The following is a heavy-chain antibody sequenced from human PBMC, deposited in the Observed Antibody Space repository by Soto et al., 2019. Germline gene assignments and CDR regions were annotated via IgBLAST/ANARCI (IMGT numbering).Heavy chain of an antibody. CDR3: AKGKGPAHLYCSGGSCYSDVYYYYYYMDV. V-gene: IGHV3-23*01. J-gene: IGHJ6*03. D-gene: IGHD2-15*01. Sequence: GGSLRLSCAASGFTFSSYAMSWVRQAPGKGLEWVSAISGSGSSTYYADSVKGRFTISRDNSKNTLYLQMNSLRAEDTAVYYCAKGKGPAHLYCSGGSCYSDVYYYYYYMDVWGKGTTVTVSS. CDR2: ISGSGSST. CDR1: GFTFSSYA.